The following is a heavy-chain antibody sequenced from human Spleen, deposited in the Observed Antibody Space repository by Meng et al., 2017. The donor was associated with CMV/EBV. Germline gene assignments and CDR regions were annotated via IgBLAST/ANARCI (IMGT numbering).Heavy chain of an antibody. Sequence: GGSLRLSCAASGFTFSSYAMSWVRQAPGKGLEWVSAISGSGGSTYYADSVKGRFTISRDNSKNTLYLQMNSLRAEDTAVYYCAKDSLDSLLYYYDSGGYPRDDYWGQGTLVTVSS. V-gene: IGHV3-23*01. J-gene: IGHJ4*02. CDR1: GFTFSSYA. CDR3: AKDSLDSLLYYYDSGGYPRDDY. CDR2: ISGSGGST. D-gene: IGHD3-22*01.